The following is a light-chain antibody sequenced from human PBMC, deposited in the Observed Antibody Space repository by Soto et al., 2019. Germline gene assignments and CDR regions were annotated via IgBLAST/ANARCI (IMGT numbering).Light chain of an antibody. J-gene: IGKJ1*01. CDR2: GAS. V-gene: IGKV3-20*01. CDR1: QSFNSNY. CDR3: QQYGSSPRT. Sequence: EIVLTQSTGTLSFSPGEGATLSCRASQSFNSNYLAWYQQKPGQAPRLLIYGASSRATGIPDRFSGSGSGTDFTLTISRLEPEDFAVYYCQQYGSSPRTFGQGTKVDIK.